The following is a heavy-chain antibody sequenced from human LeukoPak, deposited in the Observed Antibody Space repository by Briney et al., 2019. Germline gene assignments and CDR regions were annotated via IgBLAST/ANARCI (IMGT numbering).Heavy chain of an antibody. J-gene: IGHJ6*03. Sequence: ASVTVSCKASGYTFTGYYMHWVRQAPGQGLEWMGWINPNSGGTNYAQKFQGRVTMTRDTSISTAYMELSRLRSDDTAVYYCARYKFDGDYSMDVWGKGTTVTVSS. CDR2: INPNSGGT. CDR1: GYTFTGYY. D-gene: IGHD3-9*01. CDR3: ARYKFDGDYSMDV. V-gene: IGHV1-2*02.